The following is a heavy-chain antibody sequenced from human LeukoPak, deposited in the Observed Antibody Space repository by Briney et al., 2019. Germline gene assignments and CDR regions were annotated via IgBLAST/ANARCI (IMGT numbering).Heavy chain of an antibody. J-gene: IGHJ3*02. V-gene: IGHV3-33*06. CDR1: GFTFSSYG. CDR3: AKDRHYDFWSGSSDAFDI. Sequence: GGSLRLSCAASGFTFSSYGMHWVRQAPGKGLGWVAVIWYDGSNKYYADSVKGRFTISRDNSKNTLYLQMNSLRAEDTAVYYCAKDRHYDFWSGSSDAFDIWGQGTMVTVSS. CDR2: IWYDGSNK. D-gene: IGHD3-3*01.